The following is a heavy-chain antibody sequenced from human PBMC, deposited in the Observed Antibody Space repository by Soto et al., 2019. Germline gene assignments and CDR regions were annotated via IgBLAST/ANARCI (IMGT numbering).Heavy chain of an antibody. CDR1: GFTVSSNY. D-gene: IGHD3-22*01. J-gene: IGHJ6*02. CDR2: IYSGGST. V-gene: IGHV3-53*01. CDR3: ARSYYYDSSGSQGYYYYYGMDV. Sequence: PGGSLRFSCAASGFTVSSNYMSWVRQSPGKGLEWVSVIYSGGSTYYADSVKGRFTISRDNSKNTLYLQMNSLRAEDTAVYYCARSYYYDSSGSQGYYYYYGMDVWGQGTTVTVSS.